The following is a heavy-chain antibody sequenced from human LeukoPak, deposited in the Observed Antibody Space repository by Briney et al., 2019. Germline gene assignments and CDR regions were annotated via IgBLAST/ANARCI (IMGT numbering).Heavy chain of an antibody. V-gene: IGHV1-2*02. CDR1: GYTLTGTN. Sequence: ASVKVSCKASGYTLTGTNFPWFHRPPGQGLKGLGWINPNSGGTNYAQKFQGRVTMTRDTSISTAYMELSRLRSDDTAVYYCARGPLIVATIFAGLVFDYWGQGTLVTVSS. J-gene: IGHJ4*02. D-gene: IGHD5-12*01. CDR3: ARGPLIVATIFAGLVFDY. CDR2: INPNSGGT.